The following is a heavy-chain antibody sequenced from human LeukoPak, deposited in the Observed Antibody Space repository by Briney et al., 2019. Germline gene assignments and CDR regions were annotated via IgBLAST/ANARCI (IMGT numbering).Heavy chain of an antibody. CDR2: FDPEDGET. J-gene: IGHJ5*02. D-gene: IGHD2-2*01. CDR3: ARVRSVPAAIGCFDP. CDR1: GYTLTELS. Sequence: GASVKVSCKVSGYTLTELSMHWVRQAPGKGLEWMGGFDPEDGETIYAQKFQGRVTMTEDTSTDTAYMELSSLRSDDTAVYYCARVRSVPAAIGCFDPWGQGTLVTVSS. V-gene: IGHV1-24*01.